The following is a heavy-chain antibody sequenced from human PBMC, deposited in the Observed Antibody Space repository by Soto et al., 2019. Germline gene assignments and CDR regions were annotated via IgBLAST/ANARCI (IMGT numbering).Heavy chain of an antibody. V-gene: IGHV1-18*04. CDR3: ARVVGGAYCGGDCFFDY. D-gene: IGHD2-21*02. Sequence: ASVKVYCKASGYTFTSYGISWVRQAPGQGLEWMGWISAYNGNTNYAQKLQGRVTMTTDTSTSTAYMELRSLRSDDTAVYYCARVVGGAYCGGDCFFDYSGQGILVTVSS. J-gene: IGHJ4*02. CDR2: ISAYNGNT. CDR1: GYTFTSYG.